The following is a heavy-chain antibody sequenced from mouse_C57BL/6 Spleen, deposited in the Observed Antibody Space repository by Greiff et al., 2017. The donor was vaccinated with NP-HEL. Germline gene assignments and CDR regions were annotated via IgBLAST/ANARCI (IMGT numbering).Heavy chain of an antibody. CDR3: ARSDDGVSGFAY. CDR1: GYTFTTYP. Sequence: QVQLQQSGAELVKPGASVKMSCKASGYTFTTYPIEWMKQNHGKSLEWIGNFHPYNGDTKYNEKFKGKATLTVEKSSSTVYLELSRLTSVASAVYYCARSDDGVSGFAYWGQGTLVTVSA. CDR2: FHPYNGDT. J-gene: IGHJ3*01. D-gene: IGHD2-3*01. V-gene: IGHV1-47*01.